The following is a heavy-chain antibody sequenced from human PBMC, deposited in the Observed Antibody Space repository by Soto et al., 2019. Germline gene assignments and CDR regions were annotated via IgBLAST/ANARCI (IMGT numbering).Heavy chain of an antibody. V-gene: IGHV1-24*01. J-gene: IGHJ6*02. Sequence: ASVKVSCKVSGYTLTELSMHWVRQAPGKGLEWMGGFDPEDGETIYAQKFQGRVTMTEDTSTDTAYMELSSLRSEDTAVYYCATFYYYDRSGYYFSYYGMDVWGQGTTVPVSS. CDR2: FDPEDGET. CDR3: ATFYYYDRSGYYFSYYGMDV. CDR1: GYTLTELS. D-gene: IGHD3-22*01.